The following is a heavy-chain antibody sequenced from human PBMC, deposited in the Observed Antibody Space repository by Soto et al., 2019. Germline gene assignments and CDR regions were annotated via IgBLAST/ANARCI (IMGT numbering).Heavy chain of an antibody. CDR1: GYSFISYW. D-gene: IGHD2-2*03. J-gene: IGHJ3*02. Sequence: GESLKISCQTSGYSFISYWVAWVRQKPGKGLEWMGTFYPGDSTSTYSPSFQGQVTISVDKSISTAYLHLSSLRASDTAMYYCARIIGYCRNNDCSWTLDIWGQGKMVTGS. CDR2: FYPGDSTS. V-gene: IGHV5-51*01. CDR3: ARIIGYCRNNDCSWTLDI.